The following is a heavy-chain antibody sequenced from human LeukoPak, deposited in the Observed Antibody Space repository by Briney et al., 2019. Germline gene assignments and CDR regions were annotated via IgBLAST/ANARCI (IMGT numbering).Heavy chain of an antibody. CDR2: LHYRGSA. CDR3: ARDWDGGNNFNTFDI. D-gene: IGHD5-24*01. V-gene: IGHV4-39*07. J-gene: IGHJ3*02. CDR1: GGSVSTTGSY. Sequence: PSETLSLTCTVSGGSVSTTGSYWGWIRQPPGKGLEWIGTLHYRGSAYFSASLKSRGTISVDTSKNQFSLKLSSVTSADTAVYFCARDWDGGNNFNTFDIWGQGTVVTVSS.